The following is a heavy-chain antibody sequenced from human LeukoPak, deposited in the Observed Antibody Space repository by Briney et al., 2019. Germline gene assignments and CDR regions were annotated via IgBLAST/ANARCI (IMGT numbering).Heavy chain of an antibody. CDR3: ARGDILTGYPALYY. CDR1: GYSISSGYY. Sequence: SETLSLTCTVSGYSISSGYYWGWIRQPPGKGLEWIGSIYHSGSTYYNPSLKSRVTISVDKSKNQFSLKLSSVTAADTAVYYCARGDILTGYPALYYWGQGTLVTVSS. J-gene: IGHJ4*02. CDR2: IYHSGST. D-gene: IGHD3-9*01. V-gene: IGHV4-38-2*02.